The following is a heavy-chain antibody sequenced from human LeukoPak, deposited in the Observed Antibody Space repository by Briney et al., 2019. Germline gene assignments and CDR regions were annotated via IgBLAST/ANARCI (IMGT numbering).Heavy chain of an antibody. CDR1: GFTFSSYA. D-gene: IGHD3-22*01. V-gene: IGHV3-64*01. J-gene: IGHJ4*02. CDR2: ISSNGGST. CDR3: ARASKYYYDSSGYYLIDY. Sequence: PGRSLRLSCAASGFTFSSYAMHWVRQAPGKGLEYVSAISSNGGSTYYANSVKGRFTISRDNSKNTLYLQMGSLRAEDMAVYYCARASKYYYDSSGYYLIDYWGQGTLVTVSS.